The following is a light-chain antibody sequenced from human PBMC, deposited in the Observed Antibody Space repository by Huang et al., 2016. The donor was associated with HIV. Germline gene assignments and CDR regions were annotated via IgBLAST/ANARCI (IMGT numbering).Light chain of an antibody. J-gene: IGKJ2*01. CDR1: QSVSH. CDR3: QQYGSSPQT. Sequence: EIVLTQSPGTLSLSPGEGGTLSCRASQSVSHLAWYQQKPGQAPRLLIYGASSRATGVPDRFSGRGSGTDFTLTISRLEPEDFAVYFCQQYGSSPQTFGQGTKLEIK. CDR2: GAS. V-gene: IGKV3-20*01.